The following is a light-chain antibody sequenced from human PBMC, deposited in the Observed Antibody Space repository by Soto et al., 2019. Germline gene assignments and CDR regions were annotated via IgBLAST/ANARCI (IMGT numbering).Light chain of an antibody. CDR3: NQYDNLPPLT. CDR2: DAS. Sequence: DIQMTQSPSSLSASVGDRVTITCQASQDISNYLNWYQQKPGKAPKLLIYDASNLETGVPSRFSGSGSGTDFPFTISRLQHEDIATYYCNQYDNLPPLTFCGGTKVEIK. J-gene: IGKJ4*01. V-gene: IGKV1-33*01. CDR1: QDISNY.